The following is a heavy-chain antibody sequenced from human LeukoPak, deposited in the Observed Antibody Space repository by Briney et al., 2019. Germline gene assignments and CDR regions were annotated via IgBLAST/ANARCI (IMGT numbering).Heavy chain of an antibody. CDR2: IIPIFGTA. D-gene: IGHD3-22*01. CDR3: ARGYYYDSSGYYNWFDP. Sequence: SVKVSCKASGGTFSSYAIIWVRQAPGQGLEWMGGIIPIFGTANYAQKFQGRVTITTDESTSIAYMELSSLRSEDTAVYYCARGYYYDSSGYYNWFDPWGQGTLVTVSS. J-gene: IGHJ5*02. CDR1: GGTFSSYA. V-gene: IGHV1-69*05.